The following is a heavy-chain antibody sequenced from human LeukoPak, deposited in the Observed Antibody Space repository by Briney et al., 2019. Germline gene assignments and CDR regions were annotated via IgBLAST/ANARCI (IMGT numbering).Heavy chain of an antibody. V-gene: IGHV3-74*01. CDR2: INGDSTDT. D-gene: IGHD1/OR15-1a*01. CDR1: GFTFSGYW. Sequence: PGGSLRLSCAASGFTFSGYWMHWARQSPGKGLVWVSCINGDSTDTRYADSVNGRFTLSRDNAKNTLYLQMNSLRVEDTAVYYCARDPRNKGFDPWGQGTLVTVSS. J-gene: IGHJ5*02. CDR3: ARDPRNKGFDP.